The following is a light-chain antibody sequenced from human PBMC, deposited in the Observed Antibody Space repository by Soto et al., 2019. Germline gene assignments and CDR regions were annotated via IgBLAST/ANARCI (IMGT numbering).Light chain of an antibody. V-gene: IGLV2-14*01. CDR1: SSDVGGYNS. CDR3: SSYTSSSPYV. Sequence: QSALTQPASVSGSPGQSITISCRGTSSDVGGYNSVSWYQQYPGKAPKLMIYEVSNRPSGVSNRFSGYKSGNTASLTISGLQAEDDADYYCSSYTSSSPYVFGTGTKLTVL. CDR2: EVS. J-gene: IGLJ1*01.